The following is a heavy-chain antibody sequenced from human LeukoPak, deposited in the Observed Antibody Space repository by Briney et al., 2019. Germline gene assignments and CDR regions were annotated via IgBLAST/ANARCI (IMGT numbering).Heavy chain of an antibody. J-gene: IGHJ4*02. Sequence: ASVKVSCKASGYTFTSYDINWVRQATGQGLEWMGWMNPNSGNTGYAQKFQGRVTMTRNTSISTAYMELSSLRSEDTAVYYCARPSRVWSGYDYWGQGTLVTVSS. CDR1: GYTFTSYD. V-gene: IGHV1-8*01. CDR2: MNPNSGNT. CDR3: ARPSRVWSGYDY. D-gene: IGHD3-3*01.